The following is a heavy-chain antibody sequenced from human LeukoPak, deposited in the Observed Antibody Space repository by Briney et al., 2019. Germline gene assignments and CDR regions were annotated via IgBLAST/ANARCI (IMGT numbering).Heavy chain of an antibody. CDR1: GFTFRSYW. CDR3: ARWARYCSSGSCYSWFDP. J-gene: IGHJ5*02. Sequence: GGSLRLSCAASGFTFRSYWMSWVRQAPGKGLEWVANMKLDGSEEYYVDSVKGRFTISSDNAKDSLYLQMNSLRVDDTAVYYCARWARYCSSGSCYSWFDPWGQGTLVTVSS. D-gene: IGHD2-15*01. CDR2: MKLDGSEE. V-gene: IGHV3-7*01.